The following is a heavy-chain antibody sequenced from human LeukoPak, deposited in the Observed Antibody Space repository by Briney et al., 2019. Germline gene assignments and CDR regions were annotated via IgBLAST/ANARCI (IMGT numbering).Heavy chain of an antibody. CDR3: AKRYAENVDY. CDR2: IRYDASTK. CDR1: GFSFSSYN. V-gene: IGHV3-30*02. D-gene: IGHD2-8*01. Sequence: GGSLRLSCAASGFSFSSYNMDWVRQAPGKGLEWVAFIRYDASTKYYGDSVKGRFTISRHNSKSTLYLQMNSLSAEDTAVYYCAKRYAENVDYWGQGTLVAVSS. J-gene: IGHJ4*02.